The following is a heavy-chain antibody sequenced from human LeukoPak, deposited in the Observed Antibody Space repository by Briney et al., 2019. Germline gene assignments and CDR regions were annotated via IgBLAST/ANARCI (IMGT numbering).Heavy chain of an antibody. D-gene: IGHD3-22*01. CDR3: ARRAYYDSSGDNYYYYGMDV. CDR1: NGSFSDYY. V-gene: IGHV4-34*01. Sequence: SETLSLTCAVYNGSFSDYYWTWIRQPPGKGLEWIGEINQSGSTNSNPSLKSRVTLSVDTSKNQFSLKLSSVTAADTAVFYCARRAYYDSSGDNYYYYGMDVWGQGTTVTVSS. J-gene: IGHJ6*02. CDR2: INQSGST.